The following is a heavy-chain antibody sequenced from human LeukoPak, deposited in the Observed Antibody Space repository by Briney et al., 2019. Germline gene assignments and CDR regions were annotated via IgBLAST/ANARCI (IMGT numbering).Heavy chain of an antibody. CDR2: IFYSATT. V-gene: IGHV4-31*03. J-gene: IGHJ4*02. D-gene: IGHD4-17*01. CDR1: GGSISSGGYY. Sequence: SQTLSLTCTVSGGSISSGGYYWSCIRQHPGKGLEFIGYIFYSATTYYNPSLKSRVSISLDTSLNQFSLKVISVTAADTAVYYCARYGAPFDSWGPGTLVTVSS. CDR3: ARYGAPFDS.